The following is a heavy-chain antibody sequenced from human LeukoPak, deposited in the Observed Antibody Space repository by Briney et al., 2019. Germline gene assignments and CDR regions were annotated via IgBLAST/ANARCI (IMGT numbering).Heavy chain of an antibody. J-gene: IGHJ4*02. V-gene: IGHV4-59*12. CDR2: IYYSGST. CDR1: SGSISSYY. D-gene: IGHD5-12*01. Sequence: SETLSLTCSVSSGSISSYYWSRIRQPPGKGLEWIGYIYYSGSTNYNPSLKSRVTISVDTSKNQFSLKLSSVTAADTAVYYCARGSPHKATFDYWGQGTLVTVSS. CDR3: ARGSPHKATFDY.